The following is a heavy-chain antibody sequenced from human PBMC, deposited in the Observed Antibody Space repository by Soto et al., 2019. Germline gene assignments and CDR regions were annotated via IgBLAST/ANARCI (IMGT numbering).Heavy chain of an antibody. Sequence: VSVKVSCKASGYTFTSYDINWVLQATGQGLEWMGWMNPNSGNTGYTQKFQGRVTMTRNTSISTAYMELSSLRSEDTAVYYCARREYYYDSSGYYYDAFDNWGQGTMVTVSS. CDR1: GYTFTSYD. CDR2: MNPNSGNT. V-gene: IGHV1-8*01. CDR3: ARREYYYDSSGYYYDAFDN. J-gene: IGHJ3*02. D-gene: IGHD3-22*01.